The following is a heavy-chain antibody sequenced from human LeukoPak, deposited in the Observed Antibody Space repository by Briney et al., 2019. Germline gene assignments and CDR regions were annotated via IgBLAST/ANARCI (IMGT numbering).Heavy chain of an antibody. J-gene: IGHJ4*02. Sequence: SGPTLVNPTQTLTLTCTFSGFSLSTSGVGVGWIRQPPGKALEWLALIYWDDDKRYSSSLKSRLTISKDTSKNQVVLTMTNMDPVDTATYYCAHYYSGSGSFYSQHFDYWGQGTLVTVSS. CDR2: IYWDDDK. CDR3: AHYYSGSGSFYSQHFDY. CDR1: GFSLSTSGVG. V-gene: IGHV2-5*02. D-gene: IGHD3-10*01.